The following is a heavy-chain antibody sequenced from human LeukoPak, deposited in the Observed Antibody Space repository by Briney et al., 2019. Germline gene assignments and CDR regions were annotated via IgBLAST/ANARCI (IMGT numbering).Heavy chain of an antibody. CDR1: GFTFSNYV. CDR2: ISGSGTTT. CDR3: ASTSVAIYYYYGMDV. Sequence: GGSLRLSCVASGFTFSNYVMNWVRQAPGKGLECVSSISGSGTTTYYADSVKGRFTSSRDNSKNTLYLQMNSLRAGDTAVYYCASTSVAIYYYYGMDVWGQGTTVTVSS. D-gene: IGHD6-19*01. V-gene: IGHV3-23*01. J-gene: IGHJ6*02.